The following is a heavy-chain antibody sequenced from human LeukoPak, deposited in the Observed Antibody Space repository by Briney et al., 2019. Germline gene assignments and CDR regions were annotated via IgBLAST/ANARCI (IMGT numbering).Heavy chain of an antibody. Sequence: PGGALRLSCAASGFTFSESWMTWVRQVPGQGLEWVAHINHEGGGIQYVDSVKGRFTISRGNAKGSVYLQMNSLRAEDTAIYHCATYINWVAGDVWGQGTTVIV. CDR2: INHEGGGI. D-gene: IGHD1-1*01. J-gene: IGHJ6*02. CDR1: GFTFSESW. CDR3: ATYINWVAGDV. V-gene: IGHV3-7*01.